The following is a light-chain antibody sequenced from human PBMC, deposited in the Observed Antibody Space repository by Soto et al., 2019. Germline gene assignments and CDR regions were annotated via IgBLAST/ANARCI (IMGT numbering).Light chain of an antibody. J-gene: IGKJ4*01. Sequence: EIVLTQSPATLPLSPGESATLSCRSSQSVKIYLAWYQQTPGQAPRVLINNAFNRETGIPARVRRRGAGTECTRSISSLEPEDVSVDFCQQRSDWTLTFGGGTKVDIK. CDR3: QQRSDWTLT. CDR2: NAF. V-gene: IGKV3-11*01. CDR1: QSVKIY.